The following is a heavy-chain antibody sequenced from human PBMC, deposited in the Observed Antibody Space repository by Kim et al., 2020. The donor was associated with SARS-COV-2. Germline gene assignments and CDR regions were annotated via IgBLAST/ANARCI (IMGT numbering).Heavy chain of an antibody. J-gene: IGHJ6*02. D-gene: IGHD3-10*01. V-gene: IGHV3-11*06. CDR1: GFTFSNYY. Sequence: GGSLRLSCAASGFTFSNYYMSWIRQAPGKGLEWVSYIRSNRSYTDYADSVKGRFTISRDNAKNSLYLQMNSLRAEDTAVYYCARCSITMVRTVFRVTGCMDDWGQGTTVTVSS. CDR2: IRSNRSYT. CDR3: ARCSITMVRTVFRVTGCMDD.